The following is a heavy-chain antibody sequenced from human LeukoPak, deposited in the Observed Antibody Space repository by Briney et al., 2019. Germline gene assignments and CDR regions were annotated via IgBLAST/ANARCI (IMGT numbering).Heavy chain of an antibody. CDR3: ARGAAVAGPFDY. CDR1: GFTFSNYA. D-gene: IGHD6-19*01. J-gene: IGHJ4*02. V-gene: IGHV3-23*01. CDR2: ISGTGVST. Sequence: GGSLRLSCAASGFTFSNYAMTWVRQAQGKGLERVSVISGTGVSTYYAGSVKGRFTMSRDNSKNMVYLQMNSLRAEDTAVYYCARGAAVAGPFDYWGQGTLVTVSS.